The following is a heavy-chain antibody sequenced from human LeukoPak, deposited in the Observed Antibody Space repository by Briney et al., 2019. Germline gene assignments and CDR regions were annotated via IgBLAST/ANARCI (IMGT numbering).Heavy chain of an antibody. CDR3: ARGYCSSTSCYIDY. CDR2: IYYSGST. Sequence: SETLSLTCTVSGGPISSSSYYWGWIRQPPGKGLEWIGSIYYSGSTYYNPSLKSRVTISVDTSKNQFSLKLSSVTAADTAVYYCARGYCSSTSCYIDYWGQGTLVTVSS. D-gene: IGHD2-2*02. CDR1: GGPISSSSYY. J-gene: IGHJ4*02. V-gene: IGHV4-39*07.